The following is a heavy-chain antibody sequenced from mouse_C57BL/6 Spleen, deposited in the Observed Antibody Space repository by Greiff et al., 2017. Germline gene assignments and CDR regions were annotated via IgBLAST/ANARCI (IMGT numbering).Heavy chain of an antibody. V-gene: IGHV1-61*01. CDR3: ARSGLYPAMDY. Sequence: QVQLQQPGAELVRPGSSVKLSCKASGYTFTSYWMDWVKQRPGQGLEWIGNIYPSDSETHYNQKFKDKATLTVDKSSSTASMQLSSLTSEDSAVYYCARSGLYPAMDYWGQGTSVTVSS. CDR1: GYTFTSYW. D-gene: IGHD1-3*01. J-gene: IGHJ4*01. CDR2: IYPSDSET.